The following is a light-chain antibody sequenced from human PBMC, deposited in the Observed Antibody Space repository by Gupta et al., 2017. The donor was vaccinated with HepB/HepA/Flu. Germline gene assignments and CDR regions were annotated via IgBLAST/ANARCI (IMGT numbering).Light chain of an antibody. CDR3: QTGGATIKWV. Sequence: LVLSHSPSAPASLGASVKLTCTLSSGHTTKAIAWHQQHPRKGPRYLMRIKSDGSHTRGDGIPGRFSGSSSGAERYLTISSLQAEDEADYYCQTGGATIKWVFGGGTRLTVL. CDR1: SGHTTKA. J-gene: IGLJ3*02. CDR2: IKSDGSH. V-gene: IGLV4-69*01.